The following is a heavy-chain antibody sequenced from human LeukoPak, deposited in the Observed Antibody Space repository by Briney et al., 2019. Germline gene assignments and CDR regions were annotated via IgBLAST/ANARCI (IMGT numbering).Heavy chain of an antibody. J-gene: IGHJ6*02. CDR1: GFTFSSYE. Sequence: GGSLRLSCAAPGFTFSSYEMNWVRQAPGKGLEWVSYISSSGSTIYYADSVKGRFTISRDNAKNSLYLQMNSLRAEDTAVYYCARDLTTLRSGMDVWGQGTTVTVSS. CDR3: ARDLTTLRSGMDV. CDR2: ISSSGSTI. V-gene: IGHV3-48*03. D-gene: IGHD1-1*01.